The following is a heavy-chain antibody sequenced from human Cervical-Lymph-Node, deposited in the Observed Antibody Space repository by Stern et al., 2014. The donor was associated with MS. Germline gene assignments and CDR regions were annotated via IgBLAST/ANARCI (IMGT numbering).Heavy chain of an antibody. D-gene: IGHD3-16*01. Sequence: EVQLVESGGGLIQPGGALRLSCAAPGFTVSNNYMSWVRQAPGKGLEWVSLIFTGDSTNYEGSVKGRFTISRDSSKNKLFLQMNSLTAEDTAVYYCARAIVGVNTAAMAPDAFDTWGQGTMVTVSS. CDR1: GFTVSNNY. CDR2: IFTGDST. J-gene: IGHJ3*02. CDR3: ARAIVGVNTAAMAPDAFDT. V-gene: IGHV3-53*01.